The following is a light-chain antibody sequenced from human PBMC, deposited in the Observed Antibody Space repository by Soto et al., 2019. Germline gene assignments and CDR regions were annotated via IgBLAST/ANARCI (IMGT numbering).Light chain of an antibody. CDR1: QSISGW. CDR2: DAF. CDR3: QQYNSYSVNA. J-gene: IGKJ2*01. Sequence: DIQMTQSPYTLSPSVGDRVSITCRASQSISGWLAWYQQKPGKAPKLLIYDAFSLESGVPSRFSGSGSGTEFSLTISRLQPDDFAAYYGQQYNSYSVNAFGQGTKLEIK. V-gene: IGKV1-5*01.